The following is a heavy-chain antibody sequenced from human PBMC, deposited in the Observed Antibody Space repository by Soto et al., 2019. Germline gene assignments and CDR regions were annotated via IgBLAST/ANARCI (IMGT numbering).Heavy chain of an antibody. CDR3: ARFFGSGFDY. CDR1: GFTFSTDS. V-gene: IGHV3-48*02. D-gene: IGHD6-19*01. CDR2: ISTSGATK. Sequence: EVQLVESGGGLVQPGGSLRLSCVASGFTFSTDSMNWVRQAPGKGLEWVAHISTSGATKYYADSVKGRFTISRDNAKTSLYLQMDSLRNEDTAVYYCARFFGSGFDYWGQGTLVTVSS. J-gene: IGHJ4*02.